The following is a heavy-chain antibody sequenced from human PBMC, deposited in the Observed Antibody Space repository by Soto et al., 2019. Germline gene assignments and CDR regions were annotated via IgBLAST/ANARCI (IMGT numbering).Heavy chain of an antibody. V-gene: IGHV4-4*07. CDR1: GGSISSYY. J-gene: IGHJ5*02. Sequence: QVQLQESGPGLVKHSETLSLTCTVSGGSISSYYWSWIRQPAGKGLEWIVRIYTSGSTNYNPSLKIRVTIALDTSKNQSYLKLSSVTASDTAVYYCPRGSYCSSTSGYGRDWFDPWVQGTLVTVAS. CDR3: PRGSYCSSTSGYGRDWFDP. D-gene: IGHD2-2*01. CDR2: IYTSGST.